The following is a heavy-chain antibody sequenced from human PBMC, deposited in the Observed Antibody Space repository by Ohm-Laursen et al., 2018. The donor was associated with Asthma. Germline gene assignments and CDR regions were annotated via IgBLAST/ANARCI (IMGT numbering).Heavy chain of an antibody. CDR2: IYHSGST. CDR3: AKYFPLDYDFWSGFDY. D-gene: IGHD3-3*01. CDR1: GGSISSGGYS. V-gene: IGHV4-30-2*01. Sequence: TLSLTCAVSGGSISSGGYSWSWIRQPPGKGLEWIGYIYHSGSTYYNPSLKSRVTISVDRSKNQFSLKLSSVTAADTAVYYCAKYFPLDYDFWSGFDYWGQGTLVTVSS. J-gene: IGHJ4*02.